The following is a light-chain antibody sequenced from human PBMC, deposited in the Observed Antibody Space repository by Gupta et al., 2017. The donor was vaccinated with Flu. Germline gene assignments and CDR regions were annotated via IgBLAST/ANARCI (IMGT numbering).Light chain of an antibody. V-gene: IGLV4-69*01. CDR3: QNLGQGLRV. CDR1: SGHSSYA. Sequence: LSSGHSSYAIAWHQQQPEQGPRYLMKLNSDGSHSKGDGIPDRFSGPSAGAERYRTISSLQSEDDADYYCQNLGQGLRVLGGGPKRTAL. CDR2: LNSDGSH. J-gene: IGLJ2*01.